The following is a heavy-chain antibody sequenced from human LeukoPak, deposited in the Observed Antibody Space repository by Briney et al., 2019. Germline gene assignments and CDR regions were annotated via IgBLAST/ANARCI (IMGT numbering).Heavy chain of an antibody. V-gene: IGHV4-38-2*02. J-gene: IGHJ4*02. CDR1: GYSISSGYY. CDR2: IYHSGST. D-gene: IGHD6-19*01. CDR3: ARELAVAVSYFDY. Sequence: SETLSLTCTVSGYSISSGYYWGWIRQPPGKGLEWIGSIYHSGSTYYNPSLKSRATISVDTSKNQFSLKLSSVTAADTAVYYCARELAVAVSYFDYWGQGTLVTVSS.